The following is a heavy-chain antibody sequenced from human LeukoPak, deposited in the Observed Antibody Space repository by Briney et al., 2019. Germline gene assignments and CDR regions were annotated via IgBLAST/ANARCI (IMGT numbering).Heavy chain of an antibody. Sequence: GGSLRLSCAASGFTFSSYGMHWVRQAPGKGLEWVALIWFDGNKKDYVDSVKGRFTTSRDNSKKTLYLQMNSLRAEDTALYYCARAYYHASGGAFGMDVWGQGTTVTVSS. V-gene: IGHV3-33*01. J-gene: IGHJ6*02. CDR1: GFTFSSYG. D-gene: IGHD3-10*01. CDR3: ARAYYHASGGAFGMDV. CDR2: IWFDGNKK.